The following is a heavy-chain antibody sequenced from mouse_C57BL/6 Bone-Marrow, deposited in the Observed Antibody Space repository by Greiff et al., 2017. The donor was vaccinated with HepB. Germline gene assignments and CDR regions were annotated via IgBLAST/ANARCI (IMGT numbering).Heavy chain of an antibody. Sequence: EVQLQQSGPELVKPGASVKISCKASGYTFTDYYMNWVKQSHGKSLEWIGDINPNNGGTSYNQKFKGKATLTVDKSSSTAYMELRSLTSEDSAVYYCALLRRGYYFDYWGQGTTLTVSS. D-gene: IGHD1-1*01. V-gene: IGHV1-26*01. CDR2: INPNNGGT. CDR1: GYTFTDYY. CDR3: ALLRRGYYFDY. J-gene: IGHJ2*01.